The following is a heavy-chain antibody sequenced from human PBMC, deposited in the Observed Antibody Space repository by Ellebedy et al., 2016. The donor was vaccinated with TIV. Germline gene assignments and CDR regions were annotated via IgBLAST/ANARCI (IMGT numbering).Heavy chain of an antibody. V-gene: IGHV3-33*08. CDR2: IWFDGSNK. J-gene: IGHJ3*02. CDR3: ARDAYCGGDCPLMKALDI. D-gene: IGHD2-21*02. Sequence: PGGSLRLSCAASGFTFSSDGMRWIRQAPGTGLEWGTVIWFDGSNKYYADSVKGRFTISRDYSKNTLHLQMNSLKAEDTALYYCARDAYCGGDCPLMKALDIWGQGTRVTVSS. CDR1: GFTFSSDG.